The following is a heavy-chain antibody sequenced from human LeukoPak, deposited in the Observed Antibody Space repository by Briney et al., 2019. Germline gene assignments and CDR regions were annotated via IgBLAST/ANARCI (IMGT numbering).Heavy chain of an antibody. CDR3: AREDYYDSSGYGD. D-gene: IGHD3-22*01. Sequence: GGSLRLSCAASGFTFSSYSVNWVRQAPGKGLEWVSSISSSSSYIYYTDSVKGRFTISRDNAKNSLYLQMNSLRAEDTAVYYCAREDYYDSSGYGDWGQGTLVTVPS. CDR2: ISSSSSYI. J-gene: IGHJ4*02. V-gene: IGHV3-21*01. CDR1: GFTFSSYS.